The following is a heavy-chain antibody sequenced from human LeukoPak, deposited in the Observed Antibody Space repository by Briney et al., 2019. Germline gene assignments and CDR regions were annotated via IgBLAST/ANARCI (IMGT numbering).Heavy chain of an antibody. Sequence: PGGSLRLSCAASGFTFSSYWMHWVRQAPGKGLVWVSRINSDGSSTSYADSAKGRFTISRDNAKNTLYLQMNSLRAEDTAVYYCARTYCSGGSCYGYHYFDYWGQGTLVTVSS. J-gene: IGHJ4*02. CDR1: GFTFSSYW. D-gene: IGHD2-15*01. V-gene: IGHV3-74*01. CDR3: ARTYCSGGSCYGYHYFDY. CDR2: INSDGSST.